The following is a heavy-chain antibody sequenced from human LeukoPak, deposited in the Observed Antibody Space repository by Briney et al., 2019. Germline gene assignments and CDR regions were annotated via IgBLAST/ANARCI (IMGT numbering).Heavy chain of an antibody. CDR2: IGYDGSNQ. D-gene: IGHD3-22*01. J-gene: IGHJ4*02. V-gene: IGHV3-33*01. CDR1: GFTFRNFG. CDR3: ARDYDGRGYSPYFGY. Sequence: GGSLRLSCAASGFTFRNFGMHWVRQAPGKGLEWVAVIGYDGSNQFSADSVKGRVTISRDDSKNTLYLQMNSLRAEDTAVYYCARDYDGRGYSPYFGYWGQGTLVTVAS.